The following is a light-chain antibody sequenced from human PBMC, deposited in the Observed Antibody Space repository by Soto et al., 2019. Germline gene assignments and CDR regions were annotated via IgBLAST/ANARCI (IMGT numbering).Light chain of an antibody. Sequence: QSALTQPASVSGSPGQSITISCTGTSSDVGGYNYVSWYQQHPGKAPKLMIYDVSNRPSGVSNRFSGSKSGNTASLTISGLQAEDEADYYCSSYTSSSTVVFGGWTTLTVL. CDR1: SSDVGGYNY. CDR2: DVS. CDR3: SSYTSSSTVV. J-gene: IGLJ2*01. V-gene: IGLV2-14*01.